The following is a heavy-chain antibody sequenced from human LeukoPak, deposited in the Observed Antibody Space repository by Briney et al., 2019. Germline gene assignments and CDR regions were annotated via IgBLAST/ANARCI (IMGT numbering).Heavy chain of an antibody. J-gene: IGHJ4*02. CDR3: ARVAAAGNYYFDN. V-gene: IGHV4-39*07. CDR1: GDSMSSSHYC. Sequence: ASETLSLTCTVSGDSMSSSHYCWGWIRQPPGKGLEWIGSIYYSGSTYYNPSLKSRVTISIDTSKNQFSLKLSSVTAADTAVYFCARVAAAGNYYFDNWGQGTLVTVSS. D-gene: IGHD6-13*01. CDR2: IYYSGST.